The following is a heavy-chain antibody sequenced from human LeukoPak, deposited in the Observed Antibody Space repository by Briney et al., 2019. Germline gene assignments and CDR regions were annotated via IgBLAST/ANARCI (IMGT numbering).Heavy chain of an antibody. D-gene: IGHD4-23*01. V-gene: IGHV1-69*05. J-gene: IGHJ3*02. CDR2: IIPIFGTA. CDR1: GGTFSSYA. CDR3: AILRWGGNPLDAFDI. Sequence: PGASVKVSCKASGGTFSSYAISWVRQAPGQGLEWMGRIIPIFGTANYAQKFQGRVTLTTDESTSTAYMELSSLRSEDTAVYYCAILRWGGNPLDAFDIWGQGTMVTVSS.